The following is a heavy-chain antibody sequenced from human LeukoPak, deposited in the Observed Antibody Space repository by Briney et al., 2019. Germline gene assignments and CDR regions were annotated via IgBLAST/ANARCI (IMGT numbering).Heavy chain of an antibody. CDR1: GGTFSSYA. Sequence: SVTVSCTASGGTFSSYAISWVRQAPGQELEWMGGIIPIFGTANYAQKFQGRVTITADESTSTAYMELSSLRSEDTAVYYCARGGWHDAFDIWGQGTMVTVSS. V-gene: IGHV1-69*13. D-gene: IGHD6-19*01. CDR2: IIPIFGTA. J-gene: IGHJ3*02. CDR3: ARGGWHDAFDI.